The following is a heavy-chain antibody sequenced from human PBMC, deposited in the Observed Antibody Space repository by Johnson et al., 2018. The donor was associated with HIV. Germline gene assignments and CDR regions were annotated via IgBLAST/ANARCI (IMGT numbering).Heavy chain of an antibody. CDR1: GFTVTNYH. CDR3: AKEVEGIRLWELSSRGAFDI. CDR2: VYGGASK. V-gene: IGHV3-53*01. J-gene: IGHJ3*02. Sequence: VQLVESGGGLIQPGGSLRLSCAASGFTVTNYHMSWVRQAPGKGLEWVSVVYGGASKYYADSVKGRFTISRDNSKNTLYLQMNSLRAEDTAVYYCAKEVEGIRLWELSSRGAFDIWGQGTMVTVSS. D-gene: IGHD3-16*02.